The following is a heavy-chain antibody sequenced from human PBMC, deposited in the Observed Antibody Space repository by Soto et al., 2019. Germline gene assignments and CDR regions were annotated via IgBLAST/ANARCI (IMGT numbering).Heavy chain of an antibody. D-gene: IGHD3-10*01. Sequence: QVQLQESGPGLVKPSETLSLTCTVSGGSISSYYWSWIRRPAGKGLEWIGRIYTSGSNNYNPSLKSRVTMAVDTPKNPFYQKLSSVTAADTAVYYCARATAGWLGFDYWGQGTLVTVSS. CDR1: GGSISSYY. V-gene: IGHV4-4*07. CDR3: ARATAGWLGFDY. J-gene: IGHJ4*02. CDR2: IYTSGSN.